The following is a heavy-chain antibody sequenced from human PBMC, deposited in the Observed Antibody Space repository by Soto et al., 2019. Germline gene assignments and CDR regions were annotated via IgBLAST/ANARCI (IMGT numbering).Heavy chain of an antibody. V-gene: IGHV1-69*13. CDR1: GGTFSSYA. J-gene: IGHJ4*02. Sequence: GASVKVSCKASGGTFSSYAISWVRQAPGQGLEWMGGIIPIFGTANYAQKFQGRVTITADESTSTAYMELSSLRSEDTAVYYCARLGRKNRSYHFDYWGQGTLVTVSS. CDR3: ARLGRKNRSYHFDY. CDR2: IIPIFGTA. D-gene: IGHD3-10*01.